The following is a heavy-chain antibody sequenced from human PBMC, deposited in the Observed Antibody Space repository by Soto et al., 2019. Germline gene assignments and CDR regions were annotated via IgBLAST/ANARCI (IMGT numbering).Heavy chain of an antibody. CDR2: ISAYNGNT. J-gene: IGHJ1*01. D-gene: IGHD4-17*01. CDR3: ARGSSYGDYRYFQR. CDR1: GYTFTSYG. V-gene: IGHV1-18*01. Sequence: ASVKVSCTASGYTFTSYGISWVRLAPGQGLEWMGWISAYNGNTNYAQKLQGRVTMTTDTSTSTAYMELRSLRSDDTAVYYCARGSSYGDYRYFQRWGQGTLVTVSS.